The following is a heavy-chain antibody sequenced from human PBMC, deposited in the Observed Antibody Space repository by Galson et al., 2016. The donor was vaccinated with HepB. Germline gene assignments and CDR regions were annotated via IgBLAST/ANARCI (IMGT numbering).Heavy chain of an antibody. Sequence: SLRLSCAASGFTFSTYAMSWVRQAPGKGLEWVSVISGSAGSTYYADSVKGRFTISRDNSKNMLYMQVNSLRAEDTAVYYCAKGGLRWYHNLNCWGQGTLVTVSS. V-gene: IGHV3-23*01. J-gene: IGHJ4*02. D-gene: IGHD4-23*01. CDR1: GFTFSTYA. CDR2: ISGSAGST. CDR3: AKGGLRWYHNLNC.